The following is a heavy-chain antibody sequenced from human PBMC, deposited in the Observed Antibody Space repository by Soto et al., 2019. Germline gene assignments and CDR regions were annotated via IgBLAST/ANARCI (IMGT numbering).Heavy chain of an antibody. CDR1: GFTFSSYA. J-gene: IGHJ6*02. Sequence: GGSLRLSCAASGFTFSSYAMHWVRQAPGKGLEYVSAISSNGGSTYYANSVKGRFTISRDNSKNTLYLQMGSLRAEDMAVYYCARELLWFGEPKGMDVWGQGTTVTVSS. D-gene: IGHD3-10*01. V-gene: IGHV3-64*01. CDR2: ISSNGGST. CDR3: ARELLWFGEPKGMDV.